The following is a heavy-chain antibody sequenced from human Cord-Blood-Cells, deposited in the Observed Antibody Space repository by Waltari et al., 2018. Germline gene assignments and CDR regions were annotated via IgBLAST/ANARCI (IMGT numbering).Heavy chain of an antibody. CDR3: ARPPYSSGWYGYFQH. CDR1: GGSISSSSYY. CDR2: IYYSGST. Sequence: QLQLQESGPRLVKPSETLSLTRTVSGGSISSSSYYWGWIRQPPGQGLVWIGSIYYSGSTYSNPSLKSRVTISVDTSKNQFSLKLSSVTAADTAVYYCARPPYSSGWYGYFQHWGQGTLVTVSS. D-gene: IGHD6-19*01. V-gene: IGHV4-39*01. J-gene: IGHJ1*01.